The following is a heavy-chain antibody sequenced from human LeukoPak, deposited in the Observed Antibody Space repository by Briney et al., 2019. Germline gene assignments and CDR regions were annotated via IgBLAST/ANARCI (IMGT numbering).Heavy chain of an antibody. Sequence: PGGSLRLSCAASGFTFDDYGMSWVRQAPGKGLEWVSGINWNGGSTGYADSVKGRFTISRDNAKNSLYLRMNSLRAEDTALYYCARDWEYCGGDCYWDYWGQGILVTVSS. CDR1: GFTFDDYG. J-gene: IGHJ4*02. D-gene: IGHD2-21*02. CDR2: INWNGGST. V-gene: IGHV3-20*04. CDR3: ARDWEYCGGDCYWDY.